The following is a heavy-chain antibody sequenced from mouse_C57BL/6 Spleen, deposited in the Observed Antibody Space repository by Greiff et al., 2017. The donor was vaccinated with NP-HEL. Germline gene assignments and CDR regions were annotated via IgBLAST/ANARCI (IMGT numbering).Heavy chain of an antibody. CDR2: IYPGSGST. D-gene: IGHD3-2*02. J-gene: IGHJ4*01. V-gene: IGHV1-55*01. Sequence: QVQLQQPGAELVKPGASVTMSCKASGYTFTSYWITWVKQRPGQGLEWIGDIYPGSGSTNYNEKFKSKATLTVDTSSSTAYMQLSSLTSEDSAVYYCARGTAQPPYYYAMDYWGQGTSVTVSS. CDR1: GYTFTSYW. CDR3: ARGTAQPPYYYAMDY.